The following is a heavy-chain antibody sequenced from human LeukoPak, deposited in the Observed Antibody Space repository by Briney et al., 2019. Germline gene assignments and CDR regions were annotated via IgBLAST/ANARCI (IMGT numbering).Heavy chain of an antibody. J-gene: IGHJ4*02. CDR3: AHISSSWPDY. CDR2: ISGSGGST. Sequence: GWSLRLSCAASGFTFSSYAMSWVRQAPGKGLEWGSAISGSGGSTYYADSVKGRFTISRDNSKNTLYLQMNSLRAEDTAVYYCAHISSSWPDYWGQGTLVTVSS. CDR1: GFTFSSYA. V-gene: IGHV3-23*01. D-gene: IGHD6-13*01.